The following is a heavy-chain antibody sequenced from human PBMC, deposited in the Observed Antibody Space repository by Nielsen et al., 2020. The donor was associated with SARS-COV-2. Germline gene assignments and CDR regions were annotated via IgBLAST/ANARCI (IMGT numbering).Heavy chain of an antibody. V-gene: IGHV4-34*01. CDR2: INHSGST. CDR1: GGSFSGYY. J-gene: IGHJ6*02. Sequence: SETLSLTCAVYGGSFSGYYWSWIRQPPGKGLEWIGEINHSGSTNYNPSLKSRVTISVDTSKNQFSLKLSSVTAADTAVYYCARGRQIVVVPAATIYYYYYGMDVWGQGTTVTVSS. D-gene: IGHD2-2*01. CDR3: ARGRQIVVVPAATIYYYYYGMDV.